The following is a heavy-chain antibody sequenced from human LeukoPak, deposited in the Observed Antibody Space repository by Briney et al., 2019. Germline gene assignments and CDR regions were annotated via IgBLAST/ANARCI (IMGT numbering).Heavy chain of an antibody. CDR3: ARDRSYGDY. Sequence: ASVKVSCKASGYTFTSYGISWVRQAPGQGLEWMGWINAGHGNTEYSPRFEGRLIITTDTSASTVYMELSGLRREDTAVYYCARDRSYGDYWGQGTLVTVSS. CDR2: INAGHGNT. J-gene: IGHJ4*02. V-gene: IGHV1-18*01. CDR1: GYTFTSYG. D-gene: IGHD3-16*01.